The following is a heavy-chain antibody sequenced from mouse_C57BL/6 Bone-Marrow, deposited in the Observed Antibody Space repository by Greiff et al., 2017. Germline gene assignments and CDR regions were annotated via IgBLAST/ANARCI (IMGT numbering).Heavy chain of an antibody. CDR3: ARESSGYAMDY. CDR1: GYTFTSYW. V-gene: IGHV1-69*01. CDR2: IDPSESNT. J-gene: IGHJ4*01. D-gene: IGHD3-2*02. Sequence: QVQLQQPGAELVMPGASVKLSCKASGYTFTSYWMHWVKQRPGQGLEWIGEIDPSESNTNYNQKFKGKSTLTVDKSSSTAYMQLSSLTSEDAAVYYCARESSGYAMDYWGQGTSVTVSS.